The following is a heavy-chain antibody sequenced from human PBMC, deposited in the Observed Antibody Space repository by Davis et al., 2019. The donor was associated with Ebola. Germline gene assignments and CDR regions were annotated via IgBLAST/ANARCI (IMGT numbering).Heavy chain of an antibody. Sequence: GESLKISCAASGFTFSSYAMSWVRQAPGKGLEWVSAISGSGGSTYYADSVKGRFTISRDNSKNSLYLQMNSLRAEDTAVYYCAKVPSYGYVRYFDYWGQGTLVTVSS. CDR2: ISGSGGST. J-gene: IGHJ4*02. CDR1: GFTFSSYA. D-gene: IGHD5-18*01. V-gene: IGHV3-23*01. CDR3: AKVPSYGYVRYFDY.